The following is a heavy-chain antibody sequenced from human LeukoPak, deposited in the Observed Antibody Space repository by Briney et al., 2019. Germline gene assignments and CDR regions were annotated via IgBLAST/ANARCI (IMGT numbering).Heavy chain of an antibody. CDR3: AKDRAQQLVLDF. D-gene: IGHD6-13*01. Sequence: VGSLRVSCAASGFTFSSYAMCWVRQAPGKGLEWVSAIIGSGSSTYYADSVKGRFTISRDNSKNTLFLQMNSLRAEDTAVYYCAKDRAQQLVLDFWGQGTLVTVSS. J-gene: IGHJ4*02. CDR2: IIGSGSST. V-gene: IGHV3-23*01. CDR1: GFTFSSYA.